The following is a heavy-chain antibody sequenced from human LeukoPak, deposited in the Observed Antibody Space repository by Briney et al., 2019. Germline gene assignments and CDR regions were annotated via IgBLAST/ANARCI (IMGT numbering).Heavy chain of an antibody. J-gene: IGHJ6*02. Sequence: SETLSLTCAVYGGSFSGYYWSWIRQPPGKGLEWIGEINHSGSTNYNPSLKSRVTISVDTSKNQFSLKLSSVTAADTAVYYCARDLTYYDILTGYSYYYGMDVWGQGTTVTVSS. CDR1: GGSFSGYY. D-gene: IGHD3-9*01. V-gene: IGHV4-34*01. CDR2: INHSGST. CDR3: ARDLTYYDILTGYSYYYGMDV.